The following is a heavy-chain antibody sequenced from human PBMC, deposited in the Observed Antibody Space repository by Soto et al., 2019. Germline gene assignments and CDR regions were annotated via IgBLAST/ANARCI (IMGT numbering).Heavy chain of an antibody. CDR3: ALSSGWYEGFSATITRSFGNVDY. CDR1: GFTFSDYY. CDR2: ISSSSSYT. Sequence: GGSLRLSCAASGFTFSDYYMSWIRQAPGKGLEWVSYISSSSSYTNYADSVKGRFTISRDNAKNSLYLQMNSLRAEDTAVYYCALSSGWYEGFSATITRSFGNVDYWGQGTLVTVSS. D-gene: IGHD6-19*01. V-gene: IGHV3-11*03. J-gene: IGHJ4*02.